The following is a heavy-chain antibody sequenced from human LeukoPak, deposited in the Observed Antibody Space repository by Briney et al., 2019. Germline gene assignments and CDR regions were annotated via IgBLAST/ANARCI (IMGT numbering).Heavy chain of an antibody. D-gene: IGHD7-27*01. J-gene: IGHJ5*02. Sequence: TSETLSLTCAVYGGSFSGYYWSWIRQPPVKGLEWIGEINHSGSTNYNPSLKSRVTISVDTSKNQFSLKLSSVTAADTAVYYCATNWGSYHWFDPWGQGTLVTVSS. CDR1: GGSFSGYY. V-gene: IGHV4-34*01. CDR2: INHSGST. CDR3: ATNWGSYHWFDP.